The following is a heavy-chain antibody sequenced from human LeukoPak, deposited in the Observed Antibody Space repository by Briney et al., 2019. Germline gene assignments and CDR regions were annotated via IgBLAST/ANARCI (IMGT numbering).Heavy chain of an antibody. V-gene: IGHV3-30*18. D-gene: IGHD3-22*01. CDR1: GFTFSSYG. Sequence: GRSLRLSCAASGFTFSSYGMHWVRQAPGKGLEWVAVISYDGSNKYYADSVKGRFTISRDNSKNTLYLQMNSLRAEDTAVYYCANDDSSGYYCPDYWGQGTLVTVSS. CDR2: ISYDGSNK. J-gene: IGHJ4*02. CDR3: ANDDSSGYYCPDY.